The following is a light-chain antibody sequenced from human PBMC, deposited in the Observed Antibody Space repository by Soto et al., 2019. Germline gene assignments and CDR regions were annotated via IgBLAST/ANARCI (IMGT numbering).Light chain of an antibody. V-gene: IGLV1-40*01. J-gene: IGLJ3*02. Sequence: QLVLTQPPSVSGAPGQRVTISCTGSSSNIGAGYDVHWYQQLPGTAPKLLIYGNSNRPSGVPDRFSGSKSGTSASLAITGLQAEDEADYSCQSYDSSLNGGVFGGGTKLTVL. CDR1: SSNIGAGYD. CDR3: QSYDSSLNGGV. CDR2: GNS.